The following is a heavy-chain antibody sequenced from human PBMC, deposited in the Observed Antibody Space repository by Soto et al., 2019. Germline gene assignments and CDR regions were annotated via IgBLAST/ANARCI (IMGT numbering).Heavy chain of an antibody. CDR2: ISASKGNT. V-gene: IGHV1-18*03. J-gene: IGHJ4*02. D-gene: IGHD6-6*01. CDR1: GFTFTNYG. CDR3: ASRSGQLPYYFDY. Sequence: ASEKVSCKASGFTFTNYGITWVRQAPGQGLEWMGWISASKGNTNYAQKFQGRVTMTTDTSTSTAYMELRSLRSDDMAVYYCASRSGQLPYYFDYWGQGTQVTV.